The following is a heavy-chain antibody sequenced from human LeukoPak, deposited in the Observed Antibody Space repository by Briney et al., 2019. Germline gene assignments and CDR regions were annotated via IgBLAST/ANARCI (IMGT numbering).Heavy chain of an antibody. CDR1: GGSFSGYY. CDR2: INHSGST. CDR3: ARKSGYAGPFDI. D-gene: IGHD5-12*01. Sequence: SETLSLTCAVYGGSFSGYYWSWIRQPPGKGLEWIGEINHSGSTNYNPSLKNRVTISVDTSKNQFSLKLSSVTAADTAVYYCARKSGYAGPFDIWGQGTMVTVSS. V-gene: IGHV4-34*01. J-gene: IGHJ3*02.